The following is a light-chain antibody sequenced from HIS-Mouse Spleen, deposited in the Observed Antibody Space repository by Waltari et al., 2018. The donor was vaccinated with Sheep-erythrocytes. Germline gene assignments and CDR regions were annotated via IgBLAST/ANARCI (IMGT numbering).Light chain of an antibody. J-gene: IGKJ4*01. Sequence: DIQMTQSPSSLSASVGDRVTITCRASQSISIYLNWYQQKPGKAPKLLINAASSLQSGVPSRFSGSGSGTDFTLTISSLQPEDFATYYCQQSYSTPPLTFGGGTKVEIK. CDR2: AAS. V-gene: IGKV1-39*01. CDR1: QSISIY. CDR3: QQSYSTPPLT.